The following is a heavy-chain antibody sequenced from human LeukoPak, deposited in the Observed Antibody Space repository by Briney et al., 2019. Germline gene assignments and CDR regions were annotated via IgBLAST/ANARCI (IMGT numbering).Heavy chain of an antibody. V-gene: IGHV3-53*01. CDR2: IYSGSST. CDR1: GFTFSDSY. D-gene: IGHD3-10*01. CDR3: ARVPYGNYHYYYMDV. Sequence: GGSLRLSCAASGFTFSDSYMSWIRQGPGKGLEWVSLIYSGSSTYYANSVKGRFTISRDNSKNTVYLQMNSLRAEDTAVYYCARVPYGNYHYYYMDVWGKGTTVSASS. J-gene: IGHJ6*03.